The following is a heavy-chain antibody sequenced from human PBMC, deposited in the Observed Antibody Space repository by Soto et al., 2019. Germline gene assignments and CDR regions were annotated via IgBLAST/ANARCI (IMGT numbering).Heavy chain of an antibody. J-gene: IGHJ4*02. V-gene: IGHV1-46*03. CDR3: GRVYGTYYDALTGLWGGHFDS. Sequence: ASVKVSCKASGYSFSNNYVVWVRQAPGQGLEWMGVINPAGGSTTYAQKFQDRVTMTRDTSTSTVYIELTSLISEDTAVFHCGRVYGTYYDALTGLWGGHFDSWGQGTQVTVSS. CDR2: INPAGGST. CDR1: GYSFSNNY. D-gene: IGHD3-9*01.